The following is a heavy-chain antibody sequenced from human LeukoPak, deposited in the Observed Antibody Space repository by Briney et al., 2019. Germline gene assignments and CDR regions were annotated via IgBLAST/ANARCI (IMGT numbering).Heavy chain of an antibody. D-gene: IGHD3-3*01. CDR2: IVVGSGNT. Sequence: SVKVSCKASGFTFTNSAMQWVRQARGQRLEWIGWIVVGSGNTNYAQKFQERVTITSDMSTSTAYMELSSLRSEDTAVYYCAAVSNFGVVPYYFDYWGQGTLVTVSS. J-gene: IGHJ4*02. V-gene: IGHV1-58*02. CDR3: AAVSNFGVVPYYFDY. CDR1: GFTFTNSA.